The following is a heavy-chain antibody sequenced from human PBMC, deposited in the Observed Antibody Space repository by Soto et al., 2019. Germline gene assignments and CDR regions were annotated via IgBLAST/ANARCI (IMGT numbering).Heavy chain of an antibody. CDR2: IWYGGSRK. D-gene: IGHD2-2*01. V-gene: IGHV3-33*01. Sequence: GGSLRLSCAASGFTFSNYAMNWVRQAPGKGLEWVSAIWYGGSRKYYADSVKGRFTISRDNSKNTLYLQMDSLRAEDTAVYYCATHCSSASCPSWGQGTLVTVSS. J-gene: IGHJ4*02. CDR3: ATHCSSASCPS. CDR1: GFTFSNYA.